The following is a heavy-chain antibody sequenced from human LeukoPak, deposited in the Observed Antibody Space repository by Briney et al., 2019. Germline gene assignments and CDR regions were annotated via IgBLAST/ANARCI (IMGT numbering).Heavy chain of an antibody. CDR1: GGSFSGYY. Sequence: SSETLSLTCAVYGGSFSGYYWSWIRQPPGKGLEWIGEINHSGSTNYNPSLKSRVTISVDTSKNQFSLKLSSVTAADTAVYYCARHYYDSSGYLDYWGQGTLVTVSS. J-gene: IGHJ4*02. CDR2: INHSGST. V-gene: IGHV4-34*01. CDR3: ARHYYDSSGYLDY. D-gene: IGHD3-22*01.